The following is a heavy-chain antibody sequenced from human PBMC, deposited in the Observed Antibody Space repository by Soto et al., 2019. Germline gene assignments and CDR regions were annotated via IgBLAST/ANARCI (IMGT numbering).Heavy chain of an antibody. Sequence: GGSLRLSCASSGCTCSSYSMNWVRQAPGKGLEWVSSISSSSSYIYYADSVKGRFTISRDNAKNSLYLQMNSLRAEDTAVYYCARFSIVVPAAINYYYGMDVWGQGTTVTVSS. CDR3: ARFSIVVPAAINYYYGMDV. J-gene: IGHJ6*02. CDR1: GCTCSSYS. D-gene: IGHD2-2*01. CDR2: ISSSSSYI. V-gene: IGHV3-21*01.